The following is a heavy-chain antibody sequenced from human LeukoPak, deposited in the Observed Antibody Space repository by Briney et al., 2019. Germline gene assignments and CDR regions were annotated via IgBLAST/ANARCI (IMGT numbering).Heavy chain of an antibody. J-gene: IGHJ5*02. D-gene: IGHD2-2*01. CDR1: GYTLTELS. Sequence: ASVKVSCKVSGYTLTELSMHWVRQAPGKGLEWMGGFDPEDGETIYAQKFQGRVTMTEDTSTDTAYMELSSLRSEDTAVYYCATPAMPHNWFDPWGQGTLVTVSS. CDR2: FDPEDGET. CDR3: ATPAMPHNWFDP. V-gene: IGHV1-24*01.